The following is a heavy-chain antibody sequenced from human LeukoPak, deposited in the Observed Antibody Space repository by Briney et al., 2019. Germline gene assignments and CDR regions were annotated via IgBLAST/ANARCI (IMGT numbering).Heavy chain of an antibody. CDR3: ARMSFYGSGTYSPLDY. Sequence: SETLSLTCTVSGGSLTSYYWSWIRQPPGKSLELIGYIYYTGSTNYNPSLKSRVTISVHTPKNQFSLKLSSVTAADTAVYYCARMSFYGSGTYSPLDYWGQGTLVAVSP. V-gene: IGHV4-59*01. J-gene: IGHJ4*02. CDR1: GGSLTSYY. CDR2: IYYTGST. D-gene: IGHD3-10*01.